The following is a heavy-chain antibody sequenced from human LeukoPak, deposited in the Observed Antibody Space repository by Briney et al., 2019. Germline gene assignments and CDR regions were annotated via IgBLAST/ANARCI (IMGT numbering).Heavy chain of an antibody. V-gene: IGHV3-23*01. D-gene: IGHD2-2*01. Sequence: GGSLRLSCAASGFTFKTHAMSWVRQAPGKGLEWVSVISGSGGLTYYADSVKGRFTISRDNSKNTLYLQMNSLRADDTAVYYCARDLRRDCSTTTCYAFDYWGQGTLVTVSS. CDR3: ARDLRRDCSTTTCYAFDY. J-gene: IGHJ4*02. CDR1: GFTFKTHA. CDR2: ISGSGGLT.